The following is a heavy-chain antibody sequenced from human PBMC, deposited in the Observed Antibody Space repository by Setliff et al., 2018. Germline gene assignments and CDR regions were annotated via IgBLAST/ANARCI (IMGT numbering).Heavy chain of an antibody. D-gene: IGHD3-10*01. CDR1: GDSISGDY. J-gene: IGHJ6*03. CDR2: IHYSGNT. Sequence: SETLSLTCTVSGDSISGDYWSWIRQPPGKGLEWIGYIHYSGNTNYNPSLKRRVTISLDTSKNHFSLKLDSVTAADTAVYYCAKVPITKVYFYMDVWGKGTTVTVSS. V-gene: IGHV4-59*08. CDR3: AKVPITKVYFYMDV.